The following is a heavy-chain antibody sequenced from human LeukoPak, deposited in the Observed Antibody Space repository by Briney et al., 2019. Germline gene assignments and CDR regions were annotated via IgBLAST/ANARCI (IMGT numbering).Heavy chain of an antibody. CDR1: GYRFTSYW. CDR2: IYPGDSDT. J-gene: IGHJ4*02. Sequence: GESLKISCKGSGYRFTSYWIGWVRQMPGKGLEWMGIIYPGDSDTRYSPSFQGQVTISADKSISTAYLQWSSLKASDTAMYYCARTRRGGFWSGPFDYWGQGTPVTVSS. V-gene: IGHV5-51*01. CDR3: ARTRRGGFWSGPFDY. D-gene: IGHD3-3*01.